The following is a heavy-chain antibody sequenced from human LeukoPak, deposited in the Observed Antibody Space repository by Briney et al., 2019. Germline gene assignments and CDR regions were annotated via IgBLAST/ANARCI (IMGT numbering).Heavy chain of an antibody. CDR1: GFTFSIYE. D-gene: IGHD2-2*01. CDR3: ARGPVTSMDV. J-gene: IGHJ6*03. CDR2: ISSSGSTI. Sequence: GGSLRLFCAASGFTFSIYEMNGVRQAPGKGLEWVSYISSSGSTIYYADSVKGRFTISRDNAKNSLYLQMNSLRDEDTAVYHCARGPVTSMDVWGKGTTVTVSS. V-gene: IGHV3-48*03.